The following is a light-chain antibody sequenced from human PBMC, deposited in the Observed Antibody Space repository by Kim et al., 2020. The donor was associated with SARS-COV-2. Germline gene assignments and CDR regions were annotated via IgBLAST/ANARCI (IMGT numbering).Light chain of an antibody. Sequence: SPGERATLSCRATQSVTSSYLAWYQQRPGQAPRLLIYGASSRATGIPDRFSGSGSGTDFTLTISRLEPEDFAVYYCQQYYTSLQTFGQGTKVDIK. CDR1: QSVTSSY. CDR3: QQYYTSLQT. CDR2: GAS. V-gene: IGKV3-20*01. J-gene: IGKJ1*01.